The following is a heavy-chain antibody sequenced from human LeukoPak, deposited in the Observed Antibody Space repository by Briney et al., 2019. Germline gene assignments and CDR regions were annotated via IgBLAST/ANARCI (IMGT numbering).Heavy chain of an antibody. J-gene: IGHJ6*02. CDR3: ARANYDFWSGSNYYYYGMDV. CDR1: GGSISSYY. D-gene: IGHD3-3*01. V-gene: IGHV4-59*12. CDR2: IYYSGST. Sequence: SETLSLTCTVSGGSISSYYWSWIRQPPGKGLEWIGSIYYSGSTNYNPSLKSRVTISVDTSKNQFSLKLSSVTAADTAVYYCARANYDFWSGSNYYYYGMDVWGQGTTVTVSS.